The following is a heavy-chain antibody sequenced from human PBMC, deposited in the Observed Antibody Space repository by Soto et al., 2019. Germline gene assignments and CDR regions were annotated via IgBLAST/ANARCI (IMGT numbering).Heavy chain of an antibody. CDR1: GDSLTSTNNY. Sequence: QVKLQESGPRLVKPSQILSLTCNVSGDSLTSTNNYWAWIRHLPGKGLEWIGYVYYTGGTYFNPSLRSRVSMSVDTSTNQFSLILSSVTVAVTAVYYCAREGHPREQYNWFDLWGQGTLVTVSS. CDR3: AREGHPREQYNWFDL. J-gene: IGHJ5*02. CDR2: VYYTGGT. V-gene: IGHV4-31*03.